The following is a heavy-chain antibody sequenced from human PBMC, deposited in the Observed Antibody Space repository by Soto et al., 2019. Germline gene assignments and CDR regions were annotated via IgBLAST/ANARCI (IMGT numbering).Heavy chain of an antibody. CDR2: IFWDVDK. J-gene: IGHJ4*02. Sequence: QITLNESGPTPVKPRQTLTLTCTFSGFSLTTSGVGVGRIRQSPGKAPEWLALIFWDVDKRYSPSLKCRLTITKDTAKNQVVLKMADLDPADTATYYCAHRVLRTVFGLVTTTAIYFDFWGQGTPVAVAS. V-gene: IGHV2-5*02. D-gene: IGHD3-3*01. CDR1: GFSLTTSGVG. CDR3: AHRVLRTVFGLVTTTAIYFDF.